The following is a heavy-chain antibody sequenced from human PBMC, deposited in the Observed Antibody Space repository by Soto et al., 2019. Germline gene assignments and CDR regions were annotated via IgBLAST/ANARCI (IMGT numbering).Heavy chain of an antibody. CDR3: AKDRDYPRDQFLY. CDR2: LSANGQGI. D-gene: IGHD2-2*01. CDR1: GFTFTYYA. J-gene: IGHJ4*02. V-gene: IGHV3-23*01. Sequence: GGSLRLSCTASGFTFTYYAFSWVRQAPGKGLEWVSALSANGQGIYYADSVRGRFTISRDNSKNTVFLHMDSLRAEDTAVYYCAKDRDYPRDQFLYWRQGTLVTVSS.